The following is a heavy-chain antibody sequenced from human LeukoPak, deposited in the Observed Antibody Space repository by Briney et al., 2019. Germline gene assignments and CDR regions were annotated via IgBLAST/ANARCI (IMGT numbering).Heavy chain of an antibody. CDR1: GFTFSSYA. J-gene: IGHJ5*02. Sequence: GGSLRLSCAASGFTFSSYAMSWVGQAPGKGREGVSAISGSGGSTYYEDSVKGRFTISRENSKNTVYLQMKSLRAEDKAVYYWAESLVKPGIAAAGTYNSFDPWGRGTLVTVSS. D-gene: IGHD6-13*01. CDR2: ISGSGGST. V-gene: IGHV3-23*01. CDR3: AESLVKPGIAAAGTYNSFDP.